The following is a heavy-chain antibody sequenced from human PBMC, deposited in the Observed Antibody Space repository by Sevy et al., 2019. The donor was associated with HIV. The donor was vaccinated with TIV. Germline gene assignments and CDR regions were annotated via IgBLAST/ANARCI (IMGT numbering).Heavy chain of an antibody. V-gene: IGHV3-23*01. Sequence: GGSLRLSCVASGFTFSSFAMSWVRQAPGKGLEWVSSTNYVDSVKGRFTISRDNSKNTLYLQMTSLRAEDTAVYYCAKDRRIVGASSFDYWGQGTLVTVSS. CDR1: GFTFSSFA. CDR3: AKDRRIVGASSFDY. CDR2: ST. J-gene: IGHJ4*02. D-gene: IGHD1-26*01.